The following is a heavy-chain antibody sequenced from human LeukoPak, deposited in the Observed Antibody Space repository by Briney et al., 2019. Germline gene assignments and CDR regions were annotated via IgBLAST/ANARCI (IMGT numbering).Heavy chain of an antibody. CDR1: GYTFTGYY. J-gene: IGHJ3*02. V-gene: IGHV1-2*02. CDR2: INPNSGGT. D-gene: IGHD1-26*01. CDR3: ARFGSMGATAAFDI. Sequence: GASVKVSCKASGYTFTGYYMHWVRQAPGRGLEWMGWINPNSGGTNYAQKFQGRVTMTRDTSISTAYMELSRLRSDDTAVYYCARFGSMGATAAFDIWGQGTMVTVSS.